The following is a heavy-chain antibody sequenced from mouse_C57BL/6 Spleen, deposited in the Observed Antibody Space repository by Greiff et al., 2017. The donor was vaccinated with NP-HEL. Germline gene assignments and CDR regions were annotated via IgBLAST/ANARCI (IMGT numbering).Heavy chain of an antibody. J-gene: IGHJ2*01. CDR2: ISNGGGST. CDR1: GFTFSDYY. CDR3: ARHEGTGDYFDY. Sequence: EVMLVESGGGLVQPGGSLKLSCAASGFTFSDYYMYWVRQTPEQRLEWVGYISNGGGSTYYPATVQGRFTISRDNTKNTLYLQMSRLKSEDTAMYYCARHEGTGDYFDYWGQGTTRTVSS. D-gene: IGHD3-3*01. V-gene: IGHV5-12*01.